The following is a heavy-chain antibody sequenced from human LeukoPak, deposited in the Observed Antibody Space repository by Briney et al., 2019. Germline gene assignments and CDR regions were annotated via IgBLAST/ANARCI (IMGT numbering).Heavy chain of an antibody. CDR3: AKDSIGGSGWSGLWLDSEYFQH. CDR1: GFTFSSYA. CDR2: ISGSGGST. V-gene: IGHV3-23*01. D-gene: IGHD6-19*01. Sequence: GGSLRLSCAASGFTFSSYAMSWVRQAPGKGLEWVSAISGSGGSTYYADSVKGRFTISRDNSKNTLYLQMNSLRAEDTAVYYCAKDSIGGSGWSGLWLDSEYFQHWGQGTLVTVSS. J-gene: IGHJ1*01.